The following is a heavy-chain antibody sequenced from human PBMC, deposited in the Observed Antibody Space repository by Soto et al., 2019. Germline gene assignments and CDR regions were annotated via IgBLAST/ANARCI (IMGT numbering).Heavy chain of an antibody. Sequence: QVQLVQSGAEVKKPGSSVKVSCKASGGTFSSYTISWVRQAPGQGLEWMGRIIHILGIANYAQKFQGRVTITADKSTSTAYMELSSLRSEDTAVYYCAVAGVTGERGYWGQGTLVTVSS. J-gene: IGHJ4*02. CDR3: AVAGVTGERGY. CDR1: GGTFSSYT. D-gene: IGHD2-21*02. CDR2: IIHILGIA. V-gene: IGHV1-69*02.